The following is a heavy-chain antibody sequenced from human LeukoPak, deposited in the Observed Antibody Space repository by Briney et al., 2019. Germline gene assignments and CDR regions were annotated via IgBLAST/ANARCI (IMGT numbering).Heavy chain of an antibody. CDR2: MSSSGSTI. CDR3: ARSILPAANAIDY. Sequence: GGSLRLSCAASGFTFSDYYMNRIRQAPGKGLEWISYMSSSGSTISYADSVTGRFTVSRDNAKNSLYLQMNSLRAEDTAVYYCARSILPAANAIDYWGQGTLLTVSS. CDR1: GFTFSDYY. J-gene: IGHJ4*02. V-gene: IGHV3-11*04. D-gene: IGHD2-2*01.